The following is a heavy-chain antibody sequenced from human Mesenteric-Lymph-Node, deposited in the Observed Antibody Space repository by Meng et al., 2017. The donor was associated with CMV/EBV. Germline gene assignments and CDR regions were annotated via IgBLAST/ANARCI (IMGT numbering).Heavy chain of an antibody. V-gene: IGHV3-74*01. CDR1: GFTFSSYW. CDR3: AADKWGGMDV. D-gene: IGHD7-27*01. Sequence: GESLKISCAASGFTFSSYWMHWVRQAPGKGLVWVSRINSDGSSTSYADSVKGRFTISRDNAKNTLHLQMNSLRAEDTALYYCAADKWGGMDVGGQGTTVTVSS. J-gene: IGHJ6*02. CDR2: INSDGSST.